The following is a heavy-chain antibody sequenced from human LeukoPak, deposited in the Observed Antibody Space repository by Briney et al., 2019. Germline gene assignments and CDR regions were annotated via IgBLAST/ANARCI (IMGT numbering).Heavy chain of an antibody. CDR1: GFTFSSYE. D-gene: IGHD3-10*02. Sequence: GGSLRLSCAASGFTFSSYEMNWVRQAPGKGLEWVSYISSSGSTIYYADSVKGRFTISRDNAKNSLYLQMNSLRAEDTAVYYCARGAFVPRLRDAFDIWGQGTMVTVSS. CDR3: ARGAFVPRLRDAFDI. V-gene: IGHV3-48*03. J-gene: IGHJ3*02. CDR2: ISSSGSTI.